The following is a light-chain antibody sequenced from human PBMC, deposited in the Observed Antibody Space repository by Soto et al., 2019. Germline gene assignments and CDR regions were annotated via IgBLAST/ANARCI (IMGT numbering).Light chain of an antibody. Sequence: DIQMTQSPSTLSASVGDRVTITCRASRSISTWLAWYQQKPGKALKLLNYKASTVEGGVPSRFSGSGSGTEFTLTISGLQPDDFATYYCQQYNSFSWTFGQGTKVEIK. V-gene: IGKV1-5*03. CDR2: KAS. CDR3: QQYNSFSWT. J-gene: IGKJ1*01. CDR1: RSISTW.